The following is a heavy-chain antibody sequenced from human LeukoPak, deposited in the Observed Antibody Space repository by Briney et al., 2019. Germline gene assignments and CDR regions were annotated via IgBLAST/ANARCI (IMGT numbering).Heavy chain of an antibody. CDR2: IHYNGGT. Sequence: SETLSLTCSVSGASITRTGYYWNWVQLSAGGGLQWIGYIHYNGGTSYNPSLQSRVTILMDRANNRFSLRVTSLTAADTAIYFCARGPQVLSHYDEVTASYNPPLDSWGQGTLVTVSS. CDR1: GASITRTGYY. J-gene: IGHJ4*02. D-gene: IGHD2-21*02. CDR3: ARGPQVLSHYDEVTASYNPPLDS. V-gene: IGHV4-30-2*06.